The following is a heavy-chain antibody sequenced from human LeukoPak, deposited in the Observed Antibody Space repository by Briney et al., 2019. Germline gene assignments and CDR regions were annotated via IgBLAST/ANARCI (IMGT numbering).Heavy chain of an antibody. CDR1: GGSFDTFY. CDR3: ARRWNYGIHYYIDV. J-gene: IGHJ6*03. Sequence: SETLSLTCAVYGGSFDTFYWSWIRQSPGRGQEWIGEINPGGQINYNPSLMSRVTVSIDTPKKHFSLILTSVTAADTAVYYCARRWNYGIHYYIDVWGTGTTVTVSS. D-gene: IGHD1-7*01. V-gene: IGHV4-34*01. CDR2: INPGGQI.